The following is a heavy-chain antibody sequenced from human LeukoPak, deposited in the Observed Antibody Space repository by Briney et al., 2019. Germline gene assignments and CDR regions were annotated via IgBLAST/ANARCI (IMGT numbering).Heavy chain of an antibody. J-gene: IGHJ4*02. V-gene: IGHV4-38-2*01. Sequence: SETLSLTCAVSGYSIYSNFYWGWIRQPPGKGLEWIGSIYHSGSSYYNPSLKSRVTISMDTSNNQFSLKLTSVTAADTAIYYCARHDSSGSSGTYYSVDYWGPGTLVTVSS. CDR2: IYHSGSS. CDR1: GYSIYSNFY. CDR3: ARHDSSGSSGTYYSVDY. D-gene: IGHD3-10*01.